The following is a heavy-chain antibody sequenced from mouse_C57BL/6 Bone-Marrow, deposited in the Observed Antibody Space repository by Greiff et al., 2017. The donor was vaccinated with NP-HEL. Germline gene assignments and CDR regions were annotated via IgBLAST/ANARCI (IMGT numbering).Heavy chain of an antibody. D-gene: IGHD6-5*01. CDR1: GFTFSSYA. CDR2: ISDGGSYT. Sequence: EVQLVESGGGLVKPGGSLKLSCAASGFTFSSYAMSWVRQTPEKRLEWVATISDGGSYTYSPDNVKGRFTISRDNAKNNLYLQMSHLKSEDTAMYYCARDRIRRAYDYAMDNWGQGTSVTVSS. V-gene: IGHV5-4*01. J-gene: IGHJ4*01. CDR3: ARDRIRRAYDYAMDN.